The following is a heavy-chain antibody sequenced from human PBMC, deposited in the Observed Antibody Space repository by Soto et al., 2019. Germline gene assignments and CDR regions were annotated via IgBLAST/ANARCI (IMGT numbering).Heavy chain of an antibody. D-gene: IGHD4-4*01. CDR1: GFTFSSYG. CDR3: ARVVLNNDYSNSLPIYYYYYYMDV. J-gene: IGHJ6*03. V-gene: IGHV3-33*01. CDR2: IWYDGSNK. Sequence: QVQLVESGGGVVQPGRSLRLSCAASGFTFSSYGMHWVREAPGKGLEWVAVIWYDGSNKYYADSGKGRFTISRDNSKNKLYLQMNSLRAEDTAVYYCARVVLNNDYSNSLPIYYYYYYMDVWGKGTTVTVSS.